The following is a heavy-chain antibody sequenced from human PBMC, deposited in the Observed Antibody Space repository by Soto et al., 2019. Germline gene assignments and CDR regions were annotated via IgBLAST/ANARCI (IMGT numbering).Heavy chain of an antibody. Sequence: EVQLVESGGGLVQPGGSLRLSCAASGFTFSSYSMNWVRQAPGKGLEWVSCISSSSSTIYYADSVKGRFTISRDNAKNSLYLQMNSLRAEDTAVYYCARDLDAFDIWGQGTMVTVSS. V-gene: IGHV3-48*01. J-gene: IGHJ3*02. CDR1: GFTFSSYS. CDR3: ARDLDAFDI. CDR2: ISSSSSTI.